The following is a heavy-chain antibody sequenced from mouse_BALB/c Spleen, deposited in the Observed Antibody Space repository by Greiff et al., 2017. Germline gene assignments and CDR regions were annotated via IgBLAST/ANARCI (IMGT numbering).Heavy chain of an antibody. J-gene: IGHJ4*01. D-gene: IGHD2-4*01. Sequence: DVQLVESGGGLVQPGGSRKLSCAASGFTFSSYAMSWVRQTPEKRLEWVASISSGGSTYYPDSVKGRFTISRDNARNILYLQMSSLRSEDTAMYYCARGDYDGHYAMDYWGQGTSVTVSS. CDR2: ISSGGST. V-gene: IGHV5-6-5*01. CDR1: GFTFSSYA. CDR3: ARGDYDGHYAMDY.